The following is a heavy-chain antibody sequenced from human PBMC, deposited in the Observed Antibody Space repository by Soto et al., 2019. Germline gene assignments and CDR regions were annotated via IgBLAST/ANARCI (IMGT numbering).Heavy chain of an antibody. D-gene: IGHD1-26*01. V-gene: IGHV1-8*01. CDR1: GYTFTSYD. CDR2: MNPNSGNT. J-gene: IGHJ5*02. CDR3: ARSGQGGAWFDP. Sequence: QVQLVQSGAEVKKPGASVKVSCKASGYTFTSYDINWVRQATGQGLEWMGWMNPNSGNTGYAQKFKGRGNMTRSTSISTAYMERSSLGSEDTAVYYCARSGQGGAWFDPWGQGTLVTVSS.